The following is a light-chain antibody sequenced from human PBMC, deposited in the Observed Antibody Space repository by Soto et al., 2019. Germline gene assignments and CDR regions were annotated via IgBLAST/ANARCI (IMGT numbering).Light chain of an antibody. V-gene: IGLV1-44*01. J-gene: IGLJ3*02. CDR2: SNN. CDR1: SSDIGSNT. CDR3: AAWVDSLNGWV. Sequence: QSVLTQPPSASGTPGQRVTISCSGSSSDIGSNTLNWYQQLPGTAPKLLIHSNNHRPSGVPDRFSGSKSGTSASLAISGLQSEDEADYYCAAWVDSLNGWVFGGGTKLTVL.